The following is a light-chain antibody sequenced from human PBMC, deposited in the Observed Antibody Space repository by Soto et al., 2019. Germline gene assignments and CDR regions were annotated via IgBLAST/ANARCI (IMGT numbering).Light chain of an antibody. CDR3: QQYNDWPLT. CDR2: GAF. V-gene: IGKV3-15*01. Sequence: EIVMTQSPVTLSVSPGERVTLSCRASQSVSSNLAWYPQKPGQAPSLLIYGAFTRATGIPARFSGTGSGTEFTLTISSLQSEDFALYYCQQYNDWPLTFGQGTKVDIK. J-gene: IGKJ1*01. CDR1: QSVSSN.